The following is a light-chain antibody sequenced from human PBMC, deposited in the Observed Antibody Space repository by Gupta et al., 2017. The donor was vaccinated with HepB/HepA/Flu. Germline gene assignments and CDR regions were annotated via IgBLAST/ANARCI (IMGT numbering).Light chain of an antibody. CDR1: SRDVGGYNY. Sequence: QSALTQPASVSGSPGQSITISCTGTSRDVGGYNYVSWYQQHPGKAPKLMIYDVSNRPSGVSNRCSGSKSGNTASLTISGLQAEDEADYYCSSYTSSSVVFGGGTKLTVL. CDR2: DVS. J-gene: IGLJ2*01. CDR3: SSYTSSSVV. V-gene: IGLV2-14*01.